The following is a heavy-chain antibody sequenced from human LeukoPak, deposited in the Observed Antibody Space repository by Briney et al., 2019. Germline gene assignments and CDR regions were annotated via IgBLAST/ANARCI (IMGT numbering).Heavy chain of an antibody. CDR1: GFTFSSYA. V-gene: IGHV3-23*01. D-gene: IGHD4-17*01. CDR3: AKVMTAVTHERDY. Sequence: GSLRLSCAASGFTFSSYAMTWVRQAPGKGLEWVSLISGSGGSTYYADSVKGRFTISRDNSKNTLYLQMNSLRAEDTAVYYCAKVMTAVTHERDYWGQGTLVTVSS. CDR2: ISGSGGST. J-gene: IGHJ4*02.